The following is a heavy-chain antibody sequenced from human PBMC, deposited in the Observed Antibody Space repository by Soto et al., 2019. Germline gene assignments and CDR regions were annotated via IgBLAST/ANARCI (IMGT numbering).Heavy chain of an antibody. CDR2: ISGSGGST. CDR3: AKTGYCSGGSCYEYDY. D-gene: IGHD2-15*01. CDR1: GFTFSSYA. V-gene: IGHV3-23*01. Sequence: EVQLLESGGGLVQPGGSLRLSCAASGFTFSSYAMSWVRQAPGKGLEWVSAISGSGGSTYYADSVKGRFTISRDNSKNTLYLQMSSLRAEDTAVYYCAKTGYCSGGSCYEYDYWGQGTLVTVSS. J-gene: IGHJ4*02.